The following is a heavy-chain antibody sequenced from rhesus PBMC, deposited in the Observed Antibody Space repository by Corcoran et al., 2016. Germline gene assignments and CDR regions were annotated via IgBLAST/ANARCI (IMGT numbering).Heavy chain of an antibody. CDR1: GGSISSSYNF. CDR3: ARYSGSLYGLDS. CDR2: ISYSGST. J-gene: IGHJ6*01. Sequence: QVQLQESGPGLVKPSETLSLTCAVSGGSISSSYNFWSWIRPAPGKGLEWIGYISYSGSTRYNPSLKSRVTISRDTSKNQCSLKLNSVTAADTAVYYCARYSGSLYGLDSWGQGVVVTVSS. D-gene: IGHD3-16*01. V-gene: IGHV4-122*02.